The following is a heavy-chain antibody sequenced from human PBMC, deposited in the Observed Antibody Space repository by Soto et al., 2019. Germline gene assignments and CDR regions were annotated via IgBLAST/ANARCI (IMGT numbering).Heavy chain of an antibody. CDR1: GFTFSSYS. CDR2: ISSSSSYI. CDR3: ARGVGSSDSWYFDY. V-gene: IGHV3-21*01. Sequence: EVQLVESGGGLVKPGGSLRLSCAASGFTFSSYSMNWVRQAPGKGLEWVSSISSSSSYIYYADSVKGRFTISRDNAKNSLYLQMNSLRAEDTAVYYCARGVGSSDSWYFDYWGQGTLVTVSS. D-gene: IGHD2-15*01. J-gene: IGHJ4*02.